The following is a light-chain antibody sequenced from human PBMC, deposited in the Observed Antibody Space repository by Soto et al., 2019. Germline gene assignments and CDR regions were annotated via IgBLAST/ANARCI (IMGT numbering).Light chain of an antibody. J-gene: IGKJ2*01. CDR2: GAS. CDR1: QSVSSSY. V-gene: IGKV3-20*01. CDR3: QQYGSSPRT. Sequence: ETVLTQSPGTLSLSPGERATLSCRASQSVSSSYLAWYQQKPGQAPRLLIYGASSRATGIPDRFNGSGSGTDFTLTISRLEPEDFAVYYCQQYGSSPRTFGQGTKLEIK.